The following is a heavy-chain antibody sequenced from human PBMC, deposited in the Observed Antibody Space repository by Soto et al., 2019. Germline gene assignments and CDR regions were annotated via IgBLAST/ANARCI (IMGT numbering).Heavy chain of an antibody. V-gene: IGHV3-7*03. CDR3: VTDGGYCSSSSCYAPRNHYFDS. D-gene: IGHD2-2*01. CDR1: GFTFSDYW. J-gene: IGHJ4*02. Sequence: GGSLRLSCEASGFTFSDYWMSWVRQAPGKGPEWVANIKFDGSEKQYVDSVRGRFTISRGNSRSSLSLQMNSLRAGDTAVYYCVTDGGYCSSSSCYAPRNHYFDSWGQGTLVTVSS. CDR2: IKFDGSEK.